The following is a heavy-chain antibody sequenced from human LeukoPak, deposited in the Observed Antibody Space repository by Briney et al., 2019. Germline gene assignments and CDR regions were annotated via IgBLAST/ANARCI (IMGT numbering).Heavy chain of an antibody. Sequence: SETLSLTCAVSGGSISSSNWWSWARQPPGKGLEWIGEIYHSGSTNYNPSLKSRVTISVDKSKNQFSLKLSSVTAADTAVYYCARVPSKDRGAFDIWGQGTMVTVSS. CDR2: IYHSGST. V-gene: IGHV4-4*02. J-gene: IGHJ3*02. CDR1: GGSISSSNW. CDR3: ARVPSKDRGAFDI. D-gene: IGHD3-10*01.